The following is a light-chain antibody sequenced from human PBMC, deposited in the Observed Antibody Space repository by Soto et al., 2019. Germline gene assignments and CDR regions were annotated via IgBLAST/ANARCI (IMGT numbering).Light chain of an antibody. CDR2: SYD. V-gene: IGLV1-44*01. CDR3: AAWDASLDGYV. CDR1: SSNLGDNT. Sequence: QSALTQPPSASGTPGQRVTISCSTSSSNLGDNTVNWYQQVPGTAPKLLIYSYDQRPSGVPDRFSGSKSGTSASLAISGLQSEDEADYYCAAWDASLDGYVFGTGTKVTDL. J-gene: IGLJ1*01.